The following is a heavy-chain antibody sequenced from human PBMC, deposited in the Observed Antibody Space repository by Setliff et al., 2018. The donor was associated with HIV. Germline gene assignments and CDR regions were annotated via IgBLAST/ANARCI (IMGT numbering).Heavy chain of an antibody. J-gene: IGHJ3*02. CDR1: GFTFDDYG. CDR2: INWNGAAT. V-gene: IGHV3-20*04. CDR3: ARHSDWYGNDAFDI. D-gene: IGHD6-19*01. Sequence: PGGSLRLSCTASGFTFDDYGMAWVRQAPGKGLEWVSGINWNGAATGYADSVKGRFTISRDNTKNSLYLQMNRLRAEDTALYYCARHSDWYGNDAFDIWGQGTRVTVSS.